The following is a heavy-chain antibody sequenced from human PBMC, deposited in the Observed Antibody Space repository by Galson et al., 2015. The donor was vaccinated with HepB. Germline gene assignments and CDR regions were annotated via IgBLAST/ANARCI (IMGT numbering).Heavy chain of an antibody. D-gene: IGHD3-9*01. V-gene: IGHV3-21*01. CDR2: ISSSSSYI. CDR3: ARTHYDILTGYYTPFDY. J-gene: IGHJ4*02. CDR1: GFTFSSYS. Sequence: SLRLSCAASGFTFSSYSMNWVRQAPGKGLEWVSSISSSSSYIYYADSVKGRFTISRDNAKNSLYLQMNSLRAEDTAVYYCARTHYDILTGYYTPFDYWGQGTLVTVSS.